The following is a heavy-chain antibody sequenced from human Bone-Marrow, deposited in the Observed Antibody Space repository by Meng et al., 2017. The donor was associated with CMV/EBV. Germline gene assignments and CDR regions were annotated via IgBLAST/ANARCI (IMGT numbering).Heavy chain of an antibody. CDR1: RGTFTNYA. Sequence: SVKVSCKASRGTFTNYAFNWVRQAPGQGLEWVGGIIPLLNRANYAEKFQGRVTITADEYTSTVYMDMSSLRLEDTAIYYCEWFSHYYGMDVWGQGTTVTVSS. CDR3: EWFSHYYGMDV. D-gene: IGHD3-22*01. CDR2: IIPLLNRA. V-gene: IGHV1-69*10. J-gene: IGHJ6*02.